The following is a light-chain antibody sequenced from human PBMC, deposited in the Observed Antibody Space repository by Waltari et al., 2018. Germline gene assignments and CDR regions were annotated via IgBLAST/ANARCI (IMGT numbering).Light chain of an antibody. Sequence: QSALTQPASVSGSPGQSITISCTGTSSAVGSYNYVSWYQQHPGKGPKLLIYEVSNRPSGVSNRFSGSKSGNTASLTISGLQAEDEADYYCSSYTTSSTPYVFGTGTKVTVL. CDR1: SSAVGSYNY. CDR3: SSYTTSSTPYV. J-gene: IGLJ1*01. CDR2: EVS. V-gene: IGLV2-14*01.